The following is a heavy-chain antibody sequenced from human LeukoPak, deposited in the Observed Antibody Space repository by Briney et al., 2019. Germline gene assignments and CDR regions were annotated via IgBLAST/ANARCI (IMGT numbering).Heavy chain of an antibody. CDR2: IYYSGST. CDR3: ARGGTPYSSSWYGGY. V-gene: IGHV4-59*12. Sequence: SETLSLTCTVSGGSISSYYWSWIRQPPGKGLEWIGYIYYSGSTNYNPSLKSRVTISVDTSKNQFSLKLSSVTAADTAVYYCARGGTPYSSSWYGGYWGQGTLVTVSS. J-gene: IGHJ4*02. D-gene: IGHD6-13*01. CDR1: GGSISSYY.